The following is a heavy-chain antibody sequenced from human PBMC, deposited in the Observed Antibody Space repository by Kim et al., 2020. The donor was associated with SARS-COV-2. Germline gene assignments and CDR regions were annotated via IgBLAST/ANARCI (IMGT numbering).Heavy chain of an antibody. CDR2: ISYDGSNK. CDR1: GFTFSSYG. Sequence: GGSLRLSCAASGFTFSSYGMHWVRQAPGKGLEWVAVISYDGSNKYYADSVKGRFTISRDNSKNTLYLQMNSLRAEDTAVYYCAKNDLWFRELFPFGYFDYWGQGTLVTVSS. V-gene: IGHV3-30*18. CDR3: AKNDLWFRELFPFGYFDY. D-gene: IGHD3-10*01. J-gene: IGHJ4*02.